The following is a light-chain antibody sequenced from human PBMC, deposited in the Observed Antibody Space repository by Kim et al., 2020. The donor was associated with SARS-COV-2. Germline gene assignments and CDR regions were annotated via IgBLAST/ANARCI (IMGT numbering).Light chain of an antibody. J-gene: IGLJ1*01. Sequence: RVTVCSTGRSSKIGAGYDVHWYQQLQGTAPKLLIYGNINRPSGVPDRFSGSRSGTSASLAITGLQAEDEADYYCQSYDSSLSGSGVFGTGTEVTVL. CDR1: SSKIGAGYD. CDR2: GNI. V-gene: IGLV1-40*01. CDR3: QSYDSSLSGSGV.